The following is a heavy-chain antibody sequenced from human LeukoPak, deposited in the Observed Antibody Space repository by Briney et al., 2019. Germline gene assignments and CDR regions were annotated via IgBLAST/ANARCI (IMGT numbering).Heavy chain of an antibody. V-gene: IGHV3-21*01. CDR1: GFTFSSYA. J-gene: IGHJ4*02. Sequence: GGSLRLSCAASGFTFSSYAMNWVCQAPGKGLEWVSSISTSSSYIYYADSVKGRFTISRDNAKSSLYLQMNSLRAEDTAVYYCARGSDNYGGYVDYWGQGTLVTVSS. D-gene: IGHD2-21*01. CDR3: ARGSDNYGGYVDY. CDR2: ISTSSSYI.